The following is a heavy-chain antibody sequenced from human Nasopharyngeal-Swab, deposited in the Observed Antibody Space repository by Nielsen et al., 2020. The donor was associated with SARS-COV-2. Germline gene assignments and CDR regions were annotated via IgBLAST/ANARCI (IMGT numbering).Heavy chain of an antibody. D-gene: IGHD6-19*01. V-gene: IGHV3-21*01. Sequence: GEALKISCAASGFTFSSYSMNWVRQAPGKGLEWVSSISSSSSYIYYADSAKGRFTISRDNAKNSLYLQMNSLRAEDTAVYYCARGSVAGGLWGQGTLVTVSS. CDR3: ARGSVAGGL. J-gene: IGHJ4*02. CDR2: ISSSSSYI. CDR1: GFTFSSYS.